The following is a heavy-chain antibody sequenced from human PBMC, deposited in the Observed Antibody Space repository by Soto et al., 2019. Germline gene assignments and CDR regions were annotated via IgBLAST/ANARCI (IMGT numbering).Heavy chain of an antibody. J-gene: IGHJ4*02. D-gene: IGHD5-12*01. CDR3: ARGGYSGYDLNRRIDY. Sequence: ASVKVSCKASGGTFSSYTISWVRQAPGQGLEWMGRIIPILGIANYAQKFQGRVTITADKSTSTAYMELSSLRSEDTAVYYCARGGYSGYDLNRRIDYWGQGTLVTVSS. CDR1: GGTFSSYT. CDR2: IIPILGIA. V-gene: IGHV1-69*02.